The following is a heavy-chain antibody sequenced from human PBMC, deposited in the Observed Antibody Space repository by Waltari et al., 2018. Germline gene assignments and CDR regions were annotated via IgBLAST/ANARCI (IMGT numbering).Heavy chain of an antibody. V-gene: IGHV5-51*01. Sequence: EVQLVQSGAEVKKPGESLKISCKGSGYSFTSYWIGWVRQMPGKGLEWMGIIYPGDSDTRYSPSFQGQVTISADKSISTAYLQWSSLKASDTAMYYCARQGQYYDFWSGYYLNWFDPWGQGTLVTVSS. CDR3: ARQGQYYDFWSGYYLNWFDP. J-gene: IGHJ5*02. CDR1: GYSFTSYW. D-gene: IGHD3-3*01. CDR2: IYPGDSDT.